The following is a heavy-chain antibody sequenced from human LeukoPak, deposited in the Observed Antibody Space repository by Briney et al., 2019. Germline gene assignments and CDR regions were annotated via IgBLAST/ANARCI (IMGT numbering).Heavy chain of an antibody. CDR3: ARDLSGSYNMRGFDY. V-gene: IGHV1-2*02. D-gene: IGHD1-26*01. CDR2: INPNSGGT. Sequence: VSVKVSCKASGYTFTGYYMHWVRQARGQGLEWMGWINPNSGGTNYAQKFQGRVTMTRDTSISTAYMELSRLRSDDTAVYYCARDLSGSYNMRGFDYWGQGTLVTVSS. CDR1: GYTFTGYY. J-gene: IGHJ4*02.